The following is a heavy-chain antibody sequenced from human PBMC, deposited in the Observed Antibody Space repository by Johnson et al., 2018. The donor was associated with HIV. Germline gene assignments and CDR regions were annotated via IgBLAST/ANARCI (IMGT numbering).Heavy chain of an antibody. V-gene: IGHV3-20*01. CDR3: GLLGLCWAM. D-gene: IGHD3-10*02. CDR1: GFMFDDYA. CDR2: IDWTGANA. J-gene: IGHJ1*01. Sequence: VQLVESGGGVERPGESLRLSCVGSGFMFDDYAMSWVRQVPGKGLEWVSGIDWTGANAGYADSVKGRFSLSRDISKNMLYLQMHSLRGDDTGHNVRGLLGLCWAMWG.